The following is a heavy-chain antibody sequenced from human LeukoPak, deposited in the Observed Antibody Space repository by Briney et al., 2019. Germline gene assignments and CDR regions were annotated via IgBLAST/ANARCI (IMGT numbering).Heavy chain of an antibody. V-gene: IGHV6-1*01. Sequence: SQTLSLTCAISGDSVSSNGVAWNWIRQSPSRGLEWLGRTYYRSEWNSEYAESVKSRLIISPDTSKNQFSLHLNSVTSDDTAVYYCARALYRVEGYYYYYMDVWGKGTTVTVSS. CDR3: ARALYRVEGYYYYYMDV. CDR2: TYYRSEWNS. CDR1: GDSVSSNGVA. J-gene: IGHJ6*03. D-gene: IGHD1-26*01.